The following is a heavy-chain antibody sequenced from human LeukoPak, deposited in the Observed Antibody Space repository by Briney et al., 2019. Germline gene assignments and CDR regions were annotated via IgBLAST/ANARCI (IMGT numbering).Heavy chain of an antibody. CDR3: ARDRVLHYFDY. V-gene: IGHV3-33*01. CDR1: GFTFSSHG. CDR2: IWYDGSDK. D-gene: IGHD3-16*01. Sequence: GGSLRLSCAASGFTFSSHGMHWVRQAPGKGLEWVTVIWYDGSDKYYADSVKGRFTISRDNSKNTLYLQMTSLRADDTAVYYCARDRVLHYFDYWGQGALVTVSS. J-gene: IGHJ4*02.